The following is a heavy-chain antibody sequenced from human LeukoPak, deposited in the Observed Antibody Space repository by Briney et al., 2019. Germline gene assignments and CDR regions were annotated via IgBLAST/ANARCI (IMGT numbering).Heavy chain of an antibody. CDR2: IKSKSDGETT. Sequence: KPGGSLRLSCVASGFTFRNVWMSWVRQAPGKGLEWVGRIKSKSDGETTQYAAPVKGRITISRDDSRNTLYLHMDSLTTGDTAVYYCSTVLNGDTDYWGRGALVTVSS. CDR1: GFTFRNVW. D-gene: IGHD7-27*01. CDR3: STVLNGDTDY. J-gene: IGHJ4*02. V-gene: IGHV3-15*01.